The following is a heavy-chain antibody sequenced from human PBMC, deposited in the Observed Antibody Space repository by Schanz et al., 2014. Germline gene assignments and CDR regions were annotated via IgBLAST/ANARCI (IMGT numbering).Heavy chain of an antibody. CDR1: GFTFSNYW. D-gene: IGHD3-10*01. CDR3: VSSGSYSSYAF. CDR2: IKQDESEK. J-gene: IGHJ4*02. Sequence: EVQLVESGGGLIQPGGSLRLSCVASGFTFSNYWMTWVRQAPGKGLEWVANIKQDESEKYYVDSVKGRFTISRDNAKNSLYLQMNSLRAEDTAVYHCVSSGSYSSYAFWGQGTLXTVSS. V-gene: IGHV3-7*02.